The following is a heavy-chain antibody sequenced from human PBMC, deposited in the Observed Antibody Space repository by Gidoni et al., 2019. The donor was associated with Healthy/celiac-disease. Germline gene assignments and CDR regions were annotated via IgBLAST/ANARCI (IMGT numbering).Heavy chain of an antibody. CDR1: GYPFTGYY. V-gene: IGHV1-2*06. Sequence: QVQLVQSGAEVKKPGASVKVSCKASGYPFTGYYMHWVRQAPGQGLEWMGRINPNSGGTNYAQKFQGRVTMTRDTSISTAYMELSRLRSDDTAVYYCARDRSSRVSYGMDVWGQGTTVTVSS. CDR3: ARDRSSRVSYGMDV. CDR2: INPNSGGT. D-gene: IGHD6-13*01. J-gene: IGHJ6*02.